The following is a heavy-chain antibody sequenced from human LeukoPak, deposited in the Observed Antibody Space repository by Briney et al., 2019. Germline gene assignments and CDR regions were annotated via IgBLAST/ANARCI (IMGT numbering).Heavy chain of an antibody. CDR2: IWYDGSNK. CDR3: AKARRNYYYYMDV. J-gene: IGHJ6*03. Sequence: GGSLRLSCAASGLTFSSYGMHWVRQAPGKGLEWVSVIWYDGSNKYYADSVKGRFTISRDNSKNTLYLQMNSLRAEDTAVYCSAKARRNYYYYMDVWGKGTTVTVSS. V-gene: IGHV3-33*06. CDR1: GLTFSSYG.